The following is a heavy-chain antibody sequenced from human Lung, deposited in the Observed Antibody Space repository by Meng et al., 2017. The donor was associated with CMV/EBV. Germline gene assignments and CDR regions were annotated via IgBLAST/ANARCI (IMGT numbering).Heavy chain of an antibody. CDR2: ISCYNGDT. Sequence: QLVESGGAVKKSGASVRVSCKASGYTFTHHGISWIRQAPGQGLEWMGWISCYNGDTNYAQKLQGRVTMTTDTSTNTAYMDLRGLRSDDTAVYYCARDPSNTSGRYAYFDYWGQGTLVTVSS. J-gene: IGHJ4*02. CDR1: GYTFTHHG. CDR3: ARDPSNTSGRYAYFDY. V-gene: IGHV1-18*01. D-gene: IGHD6-19*01.